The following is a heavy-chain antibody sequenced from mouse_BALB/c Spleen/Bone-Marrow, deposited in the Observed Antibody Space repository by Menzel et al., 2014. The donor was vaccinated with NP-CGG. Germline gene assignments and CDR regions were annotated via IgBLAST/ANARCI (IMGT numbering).Heavy chain of an antibody. Sequence: VQGVETGPELGKPGASGKISCKASGYAFSSSWMNWVKQRPGQGLEWIGRIYPGDGDTNYNGKFKGKATLAADTSSNTAYLQLGGLTSEDTAVYYCARWKYYALDYRSQGTPVTAPS. CDR1: GYAFSSSW. CDR2: IYPGDGDT. V-gene: IGHV1-82*01. CDR3: ARWKYYALDY. J-gene: IGHJ4*01.